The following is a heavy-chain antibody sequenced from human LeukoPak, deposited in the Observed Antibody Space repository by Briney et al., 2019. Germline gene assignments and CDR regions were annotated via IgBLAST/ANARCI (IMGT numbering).Heavy chain of an antibody. CDR2: IGSSVTST. CDR3: AKGSSWLYPDWYFDL. J-gene: IGHJ2*01. V-gene: IGHV3-23*01. CDR1: GFTFSSYA. Sequence: GGSLRLSCAASGFTFSSYAMGWVRQAPGKGLEWVSAIGSSVTSTYYADSVKGRFTISRDNSKNTLYLQMNSLRAQDTAVYYCAKGSSWLYPDWYFDLWGRGTLVIVSS. D-gene: IGHD3-22*01.